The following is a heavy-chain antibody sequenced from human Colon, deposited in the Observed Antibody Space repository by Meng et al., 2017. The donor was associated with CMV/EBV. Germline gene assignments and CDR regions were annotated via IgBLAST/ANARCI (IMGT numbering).Heavy chain of an antibody. CDR3: AKLGADSSH. V-gene: IGHV3-23*01. CDR2: ISGDGGTT. Sequence: GGSLRLSCAASGFTFSNYSMNWVRQAPGQGLQWVAAISGDGGTTHYADSVKGRFTISRDHARNTLYLHLTSLRADDTAVYFCAKLGADSSHWGQGTLVTVSS. CDR1: GFTFSNYS. J-gene: IGHJ4*02.